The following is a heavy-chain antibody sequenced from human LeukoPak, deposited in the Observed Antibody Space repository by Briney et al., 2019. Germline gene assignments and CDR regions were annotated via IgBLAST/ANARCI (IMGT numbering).Heavy chain of an antibody. CDR2: IYYSGST. Sequence: SETLSLTCTVSGGSISSGDYYWSWIRQPPGKGLEWIGYIYYSGSTYYNPSLKSRVIISVDTSKNQFSLKLSSVTAADTAVYYCARGLDYDSSGYSPPTAWGQGTLVTVSS. J-gene: IGHJ5*02. CDR3: ARGLDYDSSGYSPPTA. CDR1: GGSISSGDYY. D-gene: IGHD3-22*01. V-gene: IGHV4-30-4*01.